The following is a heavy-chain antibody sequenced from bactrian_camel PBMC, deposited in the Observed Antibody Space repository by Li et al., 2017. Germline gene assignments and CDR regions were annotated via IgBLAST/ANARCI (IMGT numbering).Heavy chain of an antibody. CDR2: IFKDGSYT. J-gene: IGHJ4*01. V-gene: IGHV3-2*01. CDR3: ATGYGGSWYWGLYEYNY. D-gene: IGHD6*01. Sequence: VQLVESGGGLVQPGGSVRVSCAGSGFTITSARMSWVRQAPGKGLEWVSTIFKDGSYTYYTDSVKGRFTISRDNAKNTVYLQMNSLKSEDTALYYCATGYGGSWYWGLYEYNYWGQGTQVTVS. CDR1: GFTITSAR.